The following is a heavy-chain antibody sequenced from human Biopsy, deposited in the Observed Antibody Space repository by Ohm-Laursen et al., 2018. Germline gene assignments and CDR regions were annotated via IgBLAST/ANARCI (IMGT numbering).Heavy chain of an antibody. D-gene: IGHD4-23*01. Sequence: SLRLSCTASGFSFSDYHMRWIRQAPGRGLEWVSYISGGGTIYYGDSMKGRVTISRDNPKNSLYLQMHSLRAEDTAVYYCARDTRWSPYSMDVWGQGTTVTVSS. CDR3: ARDTRWSPYSMDV. V-gene: IGHV3-11*01. CDR2: ISGGGTI. CDR1: GFSFSDYH. J-gene: IGHJ6*02.